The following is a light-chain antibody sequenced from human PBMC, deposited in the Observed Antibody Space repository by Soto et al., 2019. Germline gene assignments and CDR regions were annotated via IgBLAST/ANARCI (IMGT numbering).Light chain of an antibody. CDR3: LQYSTWPPLYT. CDR1: QAVSSY. V-gene: IGKV3-15*01. J-gene: IGKJ2*01. Sequence: EIVMTQSPAALSVSLGERVSLTCRASQAVSSYLAWYQQKPGQAPRLLISDASTRTTDIPDRFSGSGSGTDFAFTISSIQSPDIAVYYCLQYSTWPPLYTFGQGTKLEIK. CDR2: DAS.